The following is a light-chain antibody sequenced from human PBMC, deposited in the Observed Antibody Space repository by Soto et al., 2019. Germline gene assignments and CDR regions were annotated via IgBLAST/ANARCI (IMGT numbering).Light chain of an antibody. V-gene: IGLV2-14*01. J-gene: IGLJ1*01. CDR2: EVS. Sequence: QSALTQPASVSGSPGQSITISCTGTNSDVGLYNYVSWYQQYPGKAPKLMISEVSNRPSGVSNRFSGSKAGNTASLTISGLQPEDEADYYCSSFTTRSTLVFGTGTKLTVL. CDR1: NSDVGLYNY. CDR3: SSFTTRSTLV.